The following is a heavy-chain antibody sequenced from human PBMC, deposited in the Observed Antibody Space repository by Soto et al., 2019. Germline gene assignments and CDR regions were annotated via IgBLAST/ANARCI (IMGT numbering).Heavy chain of an antibody. CDR2: IYYSGST. D-gene: IGHD6-13*01. J-gene: IGHJ4*02. Sequence: SETLSLTCTVSGGSISSGGYYWSWIRQHPGKGLEWIGYIYYSGSTYYNPSLKSRVTISVDTSKNQFSLKLSSVTAADTAVYYCARDSASSWYDSRQTWRQGTLVTVSS. CDR3: ARDSASSWYDSRQT. CDR1: GGSISSGGYY. V-gene: IGHV4-31*03.